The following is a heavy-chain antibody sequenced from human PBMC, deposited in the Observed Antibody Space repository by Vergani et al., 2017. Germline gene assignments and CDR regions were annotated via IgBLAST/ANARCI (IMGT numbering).Heavy chain of an antibody. J-gene: IGHJ4*02. Sequence: EVQLVESGGGLVKPGGSLGSSCAASGFTFSSYSMNWVRQAPGKGLEGFSSISGSSSYIYYADSVKGRFTISRDNAKNSLYLQMNSLRAEDTAVYYCARDKNGSYGGFDYWGQGTLVTVSS. CDR2: ISGSSSYI. CDR3: ARDKNGSYGGFDY. CDR1: GFTFSSYS. D-gene: IGHD1-26*01. V-gene: IGHV3-21*01.